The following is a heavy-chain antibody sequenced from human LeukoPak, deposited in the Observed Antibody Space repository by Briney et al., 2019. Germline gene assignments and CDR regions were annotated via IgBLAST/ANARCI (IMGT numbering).Heavy chain of an antibody. CDR1: GGSFSGYY. V-gene: IGHV4-34*01. CDR3: ARDRPGIAVAGGVY. D-gene: IGHD6-19*01. CDR2: INHSGST. Sequence: SETLSLTCAVYGGSFSGYYWSWIRQPPGKGLEWIGEINHSGSTNYNPSLKSRVTISVDTSKNQFSLKLSSVTAADTAVYYCARDRPGIAVAGGVYWGQGTLVTVSS. J-gene: IGHJ4*02.